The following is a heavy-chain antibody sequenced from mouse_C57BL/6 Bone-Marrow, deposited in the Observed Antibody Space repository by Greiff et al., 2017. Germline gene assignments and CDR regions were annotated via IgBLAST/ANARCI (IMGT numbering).Heavy chain of an antibody. CDR2: IDPSDSET. CDR3: AREIYYDYDGGPY. Sequence: QVQLQQSGAELVRPGSSVKLSCKASGYTFTSYWMHWVKQRPIQGLEWIGNIDPSDSETHYNQKFKDKATLTVDKSSSTAYMQLSSLTSEDSAVYYCAREIYYDYDGGPYWGQGTLVTVSA. D-gene: IGHD2-4*01. J-gene: IGHJ3*01. CDR1: GYTFTSYW. V-gene: IGHV1-52*01.